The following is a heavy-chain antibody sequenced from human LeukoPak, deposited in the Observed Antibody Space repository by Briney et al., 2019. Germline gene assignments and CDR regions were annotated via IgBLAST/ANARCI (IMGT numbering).Heavy chain of an antibody. V-gene: IGHV3-7*01. Sequence: QPGRSLRLSCAASGFTFSSYAMHWVRQVPGKGLEWVANIKQDESEKYYVDSVKGRFTISRDNAKNSLYLQMNSLRAEDTAVYYCARLSDSISCFGFDIWGQGTTVTLSS. J-gene: IGHJ3*02. CDR3: ARLSDSISCFGFDI. D-gene: IGHD2-2*01. CDR2: IKQDESEK. CDR1: GFTFSSYA.